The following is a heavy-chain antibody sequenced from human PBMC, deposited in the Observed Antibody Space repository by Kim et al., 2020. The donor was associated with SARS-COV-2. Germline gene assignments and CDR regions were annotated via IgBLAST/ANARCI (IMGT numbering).Heavy chain of an antibody. D-gene: IGHD3-9*01. CDR1: GGSISSSSYY. V-gene: IGHV4-39*01. J-gene: IGHJ3*02. CDR2: IYYSGST. CDR3: ASDILTGKPPSNLYLYAFDI. Sequence: SETLSLTCTVSGGSISSSSYYWGWIRQPPGKGLEWIGSIYYSGSTYYNPSLKSRVTISVDTSKNQFSLKLSSVTAADTAVYYCASDILTGKPPSNLYLYAFDIWGQGTMVTFSS.